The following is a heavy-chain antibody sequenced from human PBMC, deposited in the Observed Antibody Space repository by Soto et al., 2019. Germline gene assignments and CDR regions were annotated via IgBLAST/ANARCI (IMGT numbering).Heavy chain of an antibody. J-gene: IGHJ3*02. CDR3: AKDSTRYDFWSGYFLGAFDI. Sequence: QLGGSLRLSCAASGFTFSSYAMSWVRQAPGKGLEWVSAISGSGGSTYYADSVKGRFTISRDNSKNTLYLQMNSLRAEDTAVYYCAKDSTRYDFWSGYFLGAFDIWGQGTMVTVSS. CDR2: ISGSGGST. D-gene: IGHD3-3*01. V-gene: IGHV3-23*01. CDR1: GFTFSSYA.